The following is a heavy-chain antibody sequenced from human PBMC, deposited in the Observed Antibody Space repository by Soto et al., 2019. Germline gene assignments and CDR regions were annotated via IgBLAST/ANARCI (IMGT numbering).Heavy chain of an antibody. Sequence: ASETLSLTCTVSGGSISSGDYYWSWIRQPPGKGLEWIGYIYYSGSTYYNPSLKSRVTISVDTSKNQFSLKLSSVTAEDTAVYYCARDGVGGTVTRDGVDVWGQGTTVTVSS. J-gene: IGHJ6*02. CDR1: GGSISSGDYY. D-gene: IGHD4-17*01. CDR3: ARDGVGGTVTRDGVDV. V-gene: IGHV4-30-4*01. CDR2: IYYSGST.